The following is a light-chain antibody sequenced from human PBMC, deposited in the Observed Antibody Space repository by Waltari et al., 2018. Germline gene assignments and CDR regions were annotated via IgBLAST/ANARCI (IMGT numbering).Light chain of an antibody. CDR1: QSVTTE. CDR2: DVS. J-gene: IGKJ4*01. CDR3: QQRDSWPRT. V-gene: IGKV3-11*01. Sequence: EIVLTQSPATLSLSPGDRAALSCRASQSVTTELAWYQQKPGQAPRLLIDDVSNRATGVPARFSGSGSGTDFTLTISSLDPEDFAVYYCQQRDSWPRTFGGGTKVEFK.